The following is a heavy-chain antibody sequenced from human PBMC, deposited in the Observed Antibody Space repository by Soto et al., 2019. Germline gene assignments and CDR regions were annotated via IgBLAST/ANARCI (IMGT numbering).Heavy chain of an antibody. V-gene: IGHV1-18*04. J-gene: IGHJ4*02. CDR1: GYTFTSYG. Sequence: GASVKVSCKASGYTFTSYGISWVRQAPGQGLEWMGWISAYNGXXXXXXXLQGRVTMTTDTSTSTAYMELRSLRSDDTAVYYCARDLQQLIDYWGQGTLVTVSS. CDR2: ISAYNGXX. D-gene: IGHD6-13*01. CDR3: ARDLQQLIDY.